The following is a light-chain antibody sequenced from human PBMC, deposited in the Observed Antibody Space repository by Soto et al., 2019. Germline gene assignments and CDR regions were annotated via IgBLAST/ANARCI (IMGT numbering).Light chain of an antibody. Sequence: QSALTQPPSASGSAGQSVTISCTGTSSDVGGYKYVSWYQQHPGKAPKLMIYEVSKRPSGVPDRFSGSKSGNTASLTVSGLQAEDEADYYCSSYAGSKNVVFGGGTKLTVL. V-gene: IGLV2-8*01. CDR2: EVS. CDR3: SSYAGSKNVV. J-gene: IGLJ2*01. CDR1: SSDVGGYKY.